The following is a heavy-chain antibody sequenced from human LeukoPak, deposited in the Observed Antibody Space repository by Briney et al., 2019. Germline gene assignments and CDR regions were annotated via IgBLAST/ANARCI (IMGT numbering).Heavy chain of an antibody. V-gene: IGHV3-30*04. Sequence: PGRSLRLSCAASGFTFSSYAMHWVRQPPGKGLEWVAVISYDGSNKYYADSVKGRFTISRDNSKNTLYLQMNSLRVEDTAVYYCAKATSVTTLFDYWGQGTLVTVSS. CDR2: ISYDGSNK. CDR1: GFTFSSYA. CDR3: AKATSVTTLFDY. D-gene: IGHD4-17*01. J-gene: IGHJ4*02.